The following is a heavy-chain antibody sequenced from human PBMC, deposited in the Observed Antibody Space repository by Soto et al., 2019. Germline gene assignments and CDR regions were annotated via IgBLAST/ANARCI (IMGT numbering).Heavy chain of an antibody. V-gene: IGHV1-18*01. CDR2: ISPYNGNT. D-gene: IGHD6-19*01. Sequence: QVQLVQSGGEVKKPGASVKVSCKASGYTFSNFGLSLVRQAPGQGLELLGWISPYNGNTNYAQKLQGRLTMTTDTSTSTAYMELRGLRSDDTAVYYWARDRLGVSVTGGGFDSWGQGTLVTVSS. J-gene: IGHJ4*02. CDR3: ARDRLGVSVTGGGFDS. CDR1: GYTFSNFG.